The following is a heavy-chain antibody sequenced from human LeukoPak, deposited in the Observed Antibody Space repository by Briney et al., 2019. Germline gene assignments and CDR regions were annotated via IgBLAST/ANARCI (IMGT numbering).Heavy chain of an antibody. V-gene: IGHV3-30*07. D-gene: IGHD2-15*01. J-gene: IGHJ6*03. Sequence: GGSLRLSCAASGFTFSSYAMHWVRQAPGKGLEWVAVISYDGSNKYYADSVKGRFTISRDNSKNTLYLQMNSLRAEDTAVYYCARVPIVDPILYMDVWGKGTTVTVSS. CDR3: ARVPIVDPILYMDV. CDR1: GFTFSSYA. CDR2: ISYDGSNK.